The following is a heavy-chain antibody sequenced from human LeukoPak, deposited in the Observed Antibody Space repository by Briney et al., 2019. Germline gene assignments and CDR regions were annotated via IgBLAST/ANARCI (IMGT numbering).Heavy chain of an antibody. Sequence: ASVKVSCKASGYRFTGYYLHWMRQAPGQGLEWMGSINPDSGGTNYAQKFQGRVTMTRDTSTSTVYMELSSLRFEDTAVYYCARGAYAKEELAPPGWDYWGQGTLVTVSS. CDR2: INPDSGGT. D-gene: IGHD1-26*01. J-gene: IGHJ4*02. V-gene: IGHV1-2*02. CDR1: GYRFTGYY. CDR3: ARGAYAKEELAPPGWDY.